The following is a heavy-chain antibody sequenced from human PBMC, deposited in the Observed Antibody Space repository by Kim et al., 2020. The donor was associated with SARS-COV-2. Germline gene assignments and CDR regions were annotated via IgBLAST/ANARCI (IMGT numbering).Heavy chain of an antibody. CDR2: IYPGDSDT. CDR3: ASRREGGSYYHAFDI. V-gene: IGHV5-51*01. Sequence: GESLKISCKGSRYSFTSYWIGWVRQMPGKGLEWMGIIYPGDSDTRYSPSFQGQVTISADKSISTAYLQWSSLKASDTAMYYCASRREGGSYYHAFDIWGQGTMVTVSS. J-gene: IGHJ3*02. CDR1: RYSFTSYW. D-gene: IGHD1-26*01.